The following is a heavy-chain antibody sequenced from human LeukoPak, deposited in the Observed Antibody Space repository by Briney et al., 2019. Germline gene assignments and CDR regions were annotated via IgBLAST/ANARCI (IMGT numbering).Heavy chain of an antibody. CDR2: IKQDGSEK. D-gene: IGHD3-10*01. J-gene: IGHJ4*02. CDR3: ARPPYGSGSYYPFDY. V-gene: IGHV3-7*01. CDR1: GFTFSDYY. Sequence: GGSLRLSCAASGFTFSDYYMSWIRQAPGKGLEWVANIKQDGSEKYYVDSVKGRFTISRDNAKNSLYLQMNSLRAEDTAVYYCARPPYGSGSYYPFDYWGQGTLVTVSS.